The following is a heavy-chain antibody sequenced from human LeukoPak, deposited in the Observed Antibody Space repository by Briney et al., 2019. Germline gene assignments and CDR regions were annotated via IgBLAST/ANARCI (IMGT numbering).Heavy chain of an antibody. J-gene: IGHJ2*01. V-gene: IGHV4-38-2*02. CDR2: IYHSGST. CDR1: GYSIISGYY. Sequence: SETLSLTCTVSGYSIISGYYWGWIRQPPGKGLGWIGIIYHSGSTYYNPSLKSRVTISVDTSKNYFSLKLNSVTAADTAVYYCAREAPGAYIVVVTATRYFDLWGRGTLVTVSS. D-gene: IGHD2-21*02. CDR3: AREAPGAYIVVVTATRYFDL.